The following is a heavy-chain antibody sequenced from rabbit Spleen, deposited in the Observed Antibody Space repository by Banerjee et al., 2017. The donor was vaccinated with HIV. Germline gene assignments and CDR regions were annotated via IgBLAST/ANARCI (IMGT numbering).Heavy chain of an antibody. D-gene: IGHD8-1*01. CDR1: GFTLSSYY. V-gene: IGHV1S7*01. CDR3: ARDGAGGSYFAL. Sequence: QHLEESGGGLVKPGGTLTLTCTASGFTLSSYYMNWVRQAPGKGLEWIGYIDPVFGITYFANWVNGRFSISRENAQNTVFLQMTSLTAADTATYFCARDGAGGSYFALWGPGTLVTVS. CDR2: IDPVFGIT. J-gene: IGHJ4*01.